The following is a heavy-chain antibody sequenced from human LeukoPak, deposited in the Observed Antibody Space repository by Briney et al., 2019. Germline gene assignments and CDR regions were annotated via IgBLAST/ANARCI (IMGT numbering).Heavy chain of an antibody. Sequence: GGSLRLSCAASGFTFTYYAMSWVRQAPGKGLEWVSAITASGGGTYYADSVKGRFTVSRDNSKNTLYLQMNSLRAEDTAVYYCVRDNYDSSGYRHYYFEYWGQGTLATVSS. D-gene: IGHD3-22*01. V-gene: IGHV3-23*01. J-gene: IGHJ4*02. CDR3: VRDNYDSSGYRHYYFEY. CDR2: ITASGGGT. CDR1: GFTFTYYA.